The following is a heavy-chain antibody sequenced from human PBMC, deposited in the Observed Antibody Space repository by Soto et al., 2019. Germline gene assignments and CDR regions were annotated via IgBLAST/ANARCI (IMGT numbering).Heavy chain of an antibody. CDR1: GYTFTGYY. J-gene: IGHJ5*02. Sequence: ASVKVSCKASGYTFTGYYMHWVRQAPGQGLEWMGWINPNSGGTNYAQKFQGWVTMTRDTSISTAYMELSRLRSDDTAVYYCARALYGDYVIYTNWFDPWGQGTLFTVSS. CDR2: INPNSGGT. CDR3: ARALYGDYVIYTNWFDP. D-gene: IGHD4-17*01. V-gene: IGHV1-2*04.